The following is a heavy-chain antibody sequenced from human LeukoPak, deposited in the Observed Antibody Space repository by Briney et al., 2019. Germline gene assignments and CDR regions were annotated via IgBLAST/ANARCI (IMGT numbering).Heavy chain of an antibody. D-gene: IGHD5-18*01. CDR1: GGTFSSYA. CDR3: ARDGYSYGPLDV. V-gene: IGHV1-69*01. J-gene: IGHJ6*04. CDR2: IIPIFGTA. Sequence: SVKVSCKASGGTFSSYAFSWVRQAPGQGLEWMGGIIPIFGTAHYAHKFQGRVTITADESTSTAYMELSSLRSEDTAVYYCARDGYSYGPLDVWGKGTTVTVSS.